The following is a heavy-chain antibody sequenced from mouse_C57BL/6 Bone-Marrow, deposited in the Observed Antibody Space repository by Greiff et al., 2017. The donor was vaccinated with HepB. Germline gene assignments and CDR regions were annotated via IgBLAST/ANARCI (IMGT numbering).Heavy chain of an antibody. CDR1: GFTFSDYY. CDR3: ARPYDGYSGHFDY. J-gene: IGHJ2*01. Sequence: EVNVVESEGGLVQPGSSMKLSCTASGFTFSDYYMAWVRQVPEKGLEWVANINYDGSSTYYLDSLKSRFIISRDNAKNILYLQMSSLKSEDTATYYCARPYDGYSGHFDYWGQGTTLTVSS. CDR2: INYDGSST. D-gene: IGHD2-3*01. V-gene: IGHV5-16*01.